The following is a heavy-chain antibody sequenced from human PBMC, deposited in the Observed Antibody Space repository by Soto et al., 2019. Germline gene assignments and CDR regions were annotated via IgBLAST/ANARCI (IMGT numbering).Heavy chain of an antibody. CDR3: ARGVVSTCYFDY. D-gene: IGHD5-12*01. CDR1: GFTFSDHY. CDR2: SRDKVHSHTT. V-gene: IGHV3-72*01. J-gene: IGHJ4*02. Sequence: EVQLAESGGGLVQPGGSLRLSCAASGFTFSDHYMDWVRQAPGKGLEWVGRSRDKVHSHTTEYAASVKGRFTISGGGSENSLYTEVNSLKTADTAVYYCARGVVSTCYFDYWGQGTLVTVSS.